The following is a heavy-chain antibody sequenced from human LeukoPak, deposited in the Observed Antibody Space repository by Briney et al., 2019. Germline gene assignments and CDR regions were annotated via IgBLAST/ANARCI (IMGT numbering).Heavy chain of an antibody. Sequence: GGSLRLSCVASGFTLSSYWMHWVRQAPGKGLVWFSRIKSDGSSTSYADSVKGRFTISRDNAKNTVYLQMNSLRAEDTAVYYCAREFQYNSGFDYWGQGTPVTVSS. D-gene: IGHD6-19*01. V-gene: IGHV3-74*01. CDR2: IKSDGSST. J-gene: IGHJ4*02. CDR3: AREFQYNSGFDY. CDR1: GFTLSSYW.